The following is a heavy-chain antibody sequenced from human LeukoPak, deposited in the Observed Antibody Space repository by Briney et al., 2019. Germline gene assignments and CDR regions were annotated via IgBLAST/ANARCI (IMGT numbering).Heavy chain of an antibody. CDR2: IDPNSGGT. J-gene: IGHJ4*02. Sequence: ASVKVSCKASGYIFTDYYMHWVRQAPGQGLEWMGWIDPNSGGTNSAQKFQGRVTTTRDTSISTAYMELSRLRSDDTAVYYCARDRYCTSGTCYGNLFDYWGQGTLVTVSS. CDR1: GYIFTDYY. V-gene: IGHV1-2*02. D-gene: IGHD2-15*01. CDR3: ARDRYCTSGTCYGNLFDY.